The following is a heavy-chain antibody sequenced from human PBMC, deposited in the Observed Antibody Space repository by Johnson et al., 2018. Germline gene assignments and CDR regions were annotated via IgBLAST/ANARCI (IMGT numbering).Heavy chain of an antibody. V-gene: IGHV3-48*01. CDR2: ISSTSDTI. CDR3: AREPPYYNYMDV. J-gene: IGHJ6*03. CDR1: GFTFSSHS. D-gene: IGHD3-16*01. Sequence: VQLQESGGGLVQPGGSLRLSCAASGFTFSSHSMNWVRQAPGKGLEWVSRISSTSDTIYYADSVKGRFPISRDAKNSLYLQMNSLRAEDTAVYYCAREPPYYNYMDVWGKGTTVTVSS.